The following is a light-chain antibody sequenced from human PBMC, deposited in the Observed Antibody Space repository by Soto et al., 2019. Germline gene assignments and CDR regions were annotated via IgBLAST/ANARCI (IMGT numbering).Light chain of an antibody. Sequence: EIVLTQSPGTLSRSPGERATLSCRASQIVSSTYLAWFQQKPGQAPRLLIYGASTRATGIPDRFSGSGSGTDFTLTISGLEPEDFALYYCQQYGVSPPNTFGGGTKVEV. CDR1: QIVSSTY. CDR2: GAS. V-gene: IGKV3-20*01. J-gene: IGKJ4*01. CDR3: QQYGVSPPNT.